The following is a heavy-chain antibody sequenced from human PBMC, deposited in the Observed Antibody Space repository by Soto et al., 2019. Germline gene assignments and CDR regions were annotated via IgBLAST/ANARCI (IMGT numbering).Heavy chain of an antibody. Sequence: KVSCGASGYPFTSYFSTWVRQAPGQGLQWMGGISAYNGHTNYAQKFQGRLTMTTEASTTTAYMELRGLRSDDTAVYYCTRRPAESWHGSVAREDFDYCGQGSLVTVSS. J-gene: IGHJ4*02. CDR1: GYPFTSYF. CDR2: ISAYNGHT. D-gene: IGHD3-10*01. V-gene: IGHV1-18*04. CDR3: TRRPAESWHGSVAREDFDY.